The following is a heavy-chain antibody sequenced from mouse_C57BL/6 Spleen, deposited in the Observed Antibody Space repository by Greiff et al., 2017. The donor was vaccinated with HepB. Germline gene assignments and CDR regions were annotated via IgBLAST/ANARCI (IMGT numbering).Heavy chain of an antibody. V-gene: IGHV2-6*02. CDR2: IWSDGST. CDR1: GFSLTSYG. CDR3: ARNIPYDYDAMDY. Sequence: QVQLQQSGPGLVAPSQSLSITCTVSGFSLTSYGVHWVRQPPGKGLEWLVVIWSDGSTTYNSALKSRLSISKDNSKSQVFLKMNSLQTDDTAMYYCARNIPYDYDAMDYWGQGTSVTVSS. J-gene: IGHJ4*01. D-gene: IGHD6-5*01.